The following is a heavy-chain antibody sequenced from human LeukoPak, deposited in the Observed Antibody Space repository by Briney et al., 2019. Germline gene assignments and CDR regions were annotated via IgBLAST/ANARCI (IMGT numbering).Heavy chain of an antibody. V-gene: IGHV4-34*01. CDR3: ARAYGDYRYYYYYMDV. D-gene: IGHD4-17*01. CDR2: INHSGST. Sequence: SETLSLTCAVFGGSFSGYYWSWIRQRPGKGLEWIGEINHSGSTNYNPSLKSRVTISVVTSKNQFSLRVSSVTAADTAVYYCARAYGDYRYYYYYMDVWGKGTTVTVSS. CDR1: GGSFSGYY. J-gene: IGHJ6*03.